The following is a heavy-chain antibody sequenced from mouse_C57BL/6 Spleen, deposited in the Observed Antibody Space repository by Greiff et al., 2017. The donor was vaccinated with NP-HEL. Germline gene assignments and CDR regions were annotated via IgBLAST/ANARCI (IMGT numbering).Heavy chain of an antibody. Sequence: VQLQQPGAELVKPGASVKLSCKASGYTFTSYWMHWVKQRPGRGLEWIGRIDPNSGGTKYNEKFKSKATLTVDKPSSTAYMQLSSLPSEDSAVYYCARLRGGGNWDRDYWGQGTTLTVSS. CDR1: GYTFTSYW. D-gene: IGHD4-1*01. V-gene: IGHV1-72*01. J-gene: IGHJ2*01. CDR2: IDPNSGGT. CDR3: ARLRGGGNWDRDY.